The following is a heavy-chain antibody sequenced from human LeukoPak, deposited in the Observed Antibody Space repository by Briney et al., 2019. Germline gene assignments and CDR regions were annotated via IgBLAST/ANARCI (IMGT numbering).Heavy chain of an antibody. Sequence: SETLSLTCTVSGGSISSYYWSWVRQPPGKGLEWIGYIYYSGSTNYNPSLKSRVTISVDTSKNQFSLKLSSVTAADTAVYYCARAAVVTPSPDYYYGMDVWGQGTTVTVSS. V-gene: IGHV4-59*01. J-gene: IGHJ6*02. D-gene: IGHD4-23*01. CDR1: GGSISSYY. CDR2: IYYSGST. CDR3: ARAAVVTPSPDYYYGMDV.